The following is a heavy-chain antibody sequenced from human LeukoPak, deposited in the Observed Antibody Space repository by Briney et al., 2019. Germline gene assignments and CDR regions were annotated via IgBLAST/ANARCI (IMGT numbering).Heavy chain of an antibody. Sequence: SETLSLTCTVSGGSMSPYHWGWIRQPPGKGLEWTGYIYYSGSTNYNPSLKSRVTISVDTSKNQFSLKLSSVTAADTAVYYCARDGYSEDYYYGMDVWGQGTTVTVSS. CDR3: ARDGYSEDYYYGMDV. D-gene: IGHD1-1*01. J-gene: IGHJ6*02. CDR2: IYYSGST. V-gene: IGHV4-59*12. CDR1: GGSMSPYH.